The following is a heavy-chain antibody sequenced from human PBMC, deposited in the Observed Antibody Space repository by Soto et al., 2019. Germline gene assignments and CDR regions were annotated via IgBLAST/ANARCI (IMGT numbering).Heavy chain of an antibody. Sequence: LSETLSLTCTVSGGSISSYYWSWIRQPPGKGLEWIGYIYYSGSTNYNPSLKSRVTISVDTSKNQFSLKLSSVTAADTAVYYCEMLVATPWYYYYYGMDVWGQGTTVTVSS. CDR3: EMLVATPWYYYYYGMDV. V-gene: IGHV4-59*01. CDR1: GGSISSYY. J-gene: IGHJ6*02. CDR2: IYYSGST. D-gene: IGHD5-12*01.